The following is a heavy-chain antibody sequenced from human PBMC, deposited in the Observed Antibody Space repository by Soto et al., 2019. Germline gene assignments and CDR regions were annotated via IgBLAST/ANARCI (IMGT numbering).Heavy chain of an antibody. CDR1: GFTFSTYA. CDR3: ARGQVSGPFDY. V-gene: IGHV3-23*01. CDR2: ITDSGYTT. D-gene: IGHD6-25*01. J-gene: IGHJ4*02. Sequence: PGGSLRLSCTASGFTFSTYAMRWVRQSPGKGLEWVSTITDSGYTTYYADSVKDRFTISRDNSKSTLYLQMNTLTVEDTAVYYCARGQVSGPFDYWGQGTLVTVSS.